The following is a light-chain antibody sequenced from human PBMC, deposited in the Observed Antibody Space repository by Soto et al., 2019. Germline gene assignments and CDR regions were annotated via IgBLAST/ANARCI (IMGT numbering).Light chain of an antibody. Sequence: EIVMTQPPATLSVSPGERATLSCRASQSVSSNLAWYQQKPGQAPRLLIYGASTRATDIPSRFSGSESGTEITLTISSLQSEDCGVYYIQQYNNLPPYTFGQGIKLEIK. CDR2: GAS. CDR3: QQYNNLPPYT. J-gene: IGKJ2*01. V-gene: IGKV3-15*01. CDR1: QSVSSN.